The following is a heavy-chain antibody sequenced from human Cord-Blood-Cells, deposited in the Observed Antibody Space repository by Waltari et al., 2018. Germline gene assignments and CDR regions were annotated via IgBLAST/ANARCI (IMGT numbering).Heavy chain of an antibody. V-gene: IGHV4-39*07. CDR3: ASLPLTGDFSDY. J-gene: IGHJ4*02. D-gene: IGHD7-27*01. CDR2: IYYSGRT. CDR1: GGSISSSSYY. Sequence: QLQLQESGPGLVKPSETLSLTCTVSGGSISSSSYYWGWLRQPPGKGLGGIGSIYYSGRTYCNASMKRRVTISVDTYKNQFSLKLSSETAADTAVYYCASLPLTGDFSDYWGQGTLVTVSS.